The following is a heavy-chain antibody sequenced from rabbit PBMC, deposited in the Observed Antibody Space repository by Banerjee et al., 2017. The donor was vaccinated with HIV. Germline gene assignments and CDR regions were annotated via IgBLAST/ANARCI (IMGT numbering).Heavy chain of an antibody. V-gene: IGHV1S40*01. J-gene: IGHJ4*01. Sequence: QSLEESGGDLVKPGASLTLTCTASGFSFSSSYWICWVRQAPGKGPEWIAYIYPGFGIRNYANSVKGRFTISSDNAQNTVFLQMTSLTASDTATYFCARESTDWYYFNLWGQGTLVTVS. CDR3: ARESTDWYYFNL. CDR1: GFSFSSSYW. CDR2: IYPGFGIR. D-gene: IGHD7-1*01.